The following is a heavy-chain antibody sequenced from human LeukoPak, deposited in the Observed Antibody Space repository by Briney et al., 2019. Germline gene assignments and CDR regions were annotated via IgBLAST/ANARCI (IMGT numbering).Heavy chain of an antibody. D-gene: IGHD1-26*01. CDR2: IYYSGSA. V-gene: IGHV4-39*07. J-gene: IGHJ4*02. CDR3: ARSGQWELWIFDY. CDR1: GGSISSSSYY. Sequence: SETLSLTCTVSGGSISSSSYYWGWIRQPPGKGLEWIGSIYYSGSAYYNPSLKSRVTISVDTSKNQFSLKLSSVTAADTAVYYCARSGQWELWIFDYWGQGTLVTVSS.